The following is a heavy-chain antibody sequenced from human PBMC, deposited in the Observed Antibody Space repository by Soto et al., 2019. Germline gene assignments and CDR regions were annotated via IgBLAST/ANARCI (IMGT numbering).Heavy chain of an antibody. CDR3: AKARYSYGPMDAFDI. V-gene: IGHV4-34*01. Sequence: QVQLQQWGAGLLKPSETLSLTCAVYGGSFSGYYWSWIRQPPGKGLEWIGEIHHSGSTNYNPSLRSRVNIPVDTYKNKFSPKLSSVTAADTAVYYCAKARYSYGPMDAFDIWGQGTMVTVSS. J-gene: IGHJ3*02. CDR2: IHHSGST. D-gene: IGHD5-18*01. CDR1: GGSFSGYY.